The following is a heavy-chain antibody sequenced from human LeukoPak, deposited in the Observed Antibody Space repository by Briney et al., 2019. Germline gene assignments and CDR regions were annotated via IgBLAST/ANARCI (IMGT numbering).Heavy chain of an antibody. V-gene: IGHV1-24*01. CDR1: GYTLTELS. D-gene: IGHD3-10*01. CDR3: ATCNPYYYGSRNLKELDY. CDR2: FDPEDGET. Sequence: ASVKVSCKVSGYTLTELSMHWVRQAPGKGLEWMGSFDPEDGETIYAQKFQGRVTMTEDTSTDTAYMELSSLRSEDTAVYYCATCNPYYYGSRNLKELDYWGQGTLVTVSS. J-gene: IGHJ4*02.